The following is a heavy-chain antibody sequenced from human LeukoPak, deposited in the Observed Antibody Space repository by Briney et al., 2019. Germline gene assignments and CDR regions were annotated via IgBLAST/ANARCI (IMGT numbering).Heavy chain of an antibody. CDR2: ISSSSSYI. CDR1: GFTFSSYS. J-gene: IGHJ4*02. Sequence: GGSLRLACAASGFTFSSYSMNWVRQAPGKGPEWVSSISSSSSYIYYADSVKGRFTISRDNAKNSLYLQMNSLRAEDTAVYYCASHNDYGVSEGYWGQGTLVTVSS. D-gene: IGHD4-17*01. CDR3: ASHNDYGVSEGY. V-gene: IGHV3-21*01.